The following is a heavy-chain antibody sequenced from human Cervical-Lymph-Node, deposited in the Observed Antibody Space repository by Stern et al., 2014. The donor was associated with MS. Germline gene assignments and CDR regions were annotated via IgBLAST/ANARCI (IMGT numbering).Heavy chain of an antibody. CDR1: GGSISSDNYY. V-gene: IGHV4-31*03. CDR3: ARDLFTTSLDV. D-gene: IGHD2-2*01. CDR2: IYYSGTT. Sequence: VQLVESGPGLVKPSQTLSLTCTASGGSISSDNYYWTWIRQHPGKGLEWIGHIYYSGTTYHTPLLKRGVSITDDTSHNPYSLWLSSVTAADTAVYYCARDLFTTSLDVWGHGTTVTVS. J-gene: IGHJ6*02.